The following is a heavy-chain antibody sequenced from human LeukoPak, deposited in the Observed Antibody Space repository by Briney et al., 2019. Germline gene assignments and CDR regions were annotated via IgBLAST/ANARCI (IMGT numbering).Heavy chain of an antibody. J-gene: IGHJ4*02. CDR1: GFTFSSYA. D-gene: IGHD2-2*01. CDR3: AKSPSTGVVVPAVIQLYFDY. Sequence: PGGSLRLSCAASGFTFSSYAMSWVRQAPGKGLEWVSAISGSGSNTYYADSVKGRFTISRDNSKNTLYLQMNSLRAEDTAVYYCAKSPSTGVVVPAVIQLYFDYWGQGTLVTVSS. V-gene: IGHV3-23*01. CDR2: ISGSGSNT.